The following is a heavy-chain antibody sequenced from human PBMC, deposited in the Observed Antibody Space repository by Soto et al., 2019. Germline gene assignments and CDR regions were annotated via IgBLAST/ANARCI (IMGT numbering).Heavy chain of an antibody. CDR3: ARYGKGDGMDV. CDR2: IYYSGST. Sequence: SETLSLTCTVSGGSISSGDYYWSWIRQPPGKGLEWIGYIYYSGSTYYNPSLKSRVTISVDTSKNQFSLKLSSVTAADTAVYYWARYGKGDGMDVWGQGTTVTVSS. J-gene: IGHJ6*02. D-gene: IGHD1-26*01. CDR1: GGSISSGDYY. V-gene: IGHV4-30-4*01.